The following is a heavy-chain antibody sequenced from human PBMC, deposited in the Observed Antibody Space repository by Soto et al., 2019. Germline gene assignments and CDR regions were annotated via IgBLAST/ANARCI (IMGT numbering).Heavy chain of an antibody. CDR2: IIPIFGTA. CDR3: ARDGGRHSGGIDY. V-gene: IGHV1-69*01. Sequence: QVQLVQSGAEVKKPCSSVKVSCKASGGTFSSYSINWVRQAPGQGLEWMGEIIPIFGTANYAQKFQGRVTITADESTSTAYMELSSLRSEDTAVYYCARDGGRHSGGIDYWGQGTLVTVSS. J-gene: IGHJ4*02. D-gene: IGHD1-26*01. CDR1: GGTFSSYS.